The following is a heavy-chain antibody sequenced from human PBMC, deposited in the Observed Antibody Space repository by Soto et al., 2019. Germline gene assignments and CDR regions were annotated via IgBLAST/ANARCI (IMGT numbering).Heavy chain of an antibody. J-gene: IGHJ6*02. CDR2: IIPISGTA. D-gene: IGHD2-2*01. CDR3: ARSQGSSTSLEIYYYYYYGMDV. V-gene: IGHV1-69*01. Sequence: QVQLVQSGAEVKKPGSSVKVSSKASGGTFSSYAISWVRQAPGQGLEWMGGIIPISGTANYAQKFQGRVKITADDYTSTAQMELSSLRSEDTAVYYCARSQGSSTSLEIYYYYYYGMDVWGQGTTVTVSS. CDR1: GGTFSSYA.